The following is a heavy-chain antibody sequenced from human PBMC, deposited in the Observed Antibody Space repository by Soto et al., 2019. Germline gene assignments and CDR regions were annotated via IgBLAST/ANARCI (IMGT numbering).Heavy chain of an antibody. Sequence: PGGSLRLSCSASGFIFSESTIYWVRQVPGKGLEAISAVSTSGRSTYYADSVKDRFTISRDNSKNTLFLQMGSLRPEDTAIYYCVKQAHGLDGVAFDYGGQGTQVTVSS. CDR2: VSTSGRST. CDR3: VKQAHGLDGVAFDY. CDR1: GFIFSEST. J-gene: IGHJ4*02. V-gene: IGHV3-64D*06. D-gene: IGHD2-15*01.